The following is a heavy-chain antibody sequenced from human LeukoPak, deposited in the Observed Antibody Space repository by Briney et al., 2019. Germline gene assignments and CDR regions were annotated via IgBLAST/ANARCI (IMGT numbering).Heavy chain of an antibody. J-gene: IGHJ6*04. Sequence: TSETLSLTCTVSGGSISSGSYYWSWIRQPAGKGLEWIGRIYTSGSTNYNPSLKSRVTISVDTSKNQFSLKLSSVTAADTAVYYCARFRGDITIFGPGGADVWGKGTTVTVSS. CDR1: GGSISSGSYY. V-gene: IGHV4-61*02. CDR2: IYTSGST. CDR3: ARFRGDITIFGPGGADV. D-gene: IGHD3-3*01.